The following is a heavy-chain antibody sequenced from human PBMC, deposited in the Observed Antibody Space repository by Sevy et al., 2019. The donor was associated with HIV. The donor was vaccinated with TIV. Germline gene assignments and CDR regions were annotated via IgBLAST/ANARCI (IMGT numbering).Heavy chain of an antibody. CDR1: GFTFRTYA. CDR2: ITTSGRYT. Sequence: GGCLRLSCAASGFTFRTYAMNWVRQAPGKGLEWISSITTSGRYTYSADSVEGRFTISRDNSQNKVYLQMNSLRVDDTAVYYCAKGSYSGGSSPRDYYYYGMDAWGQGTTVTVSS. V-gene: IGHV3-23*01. J-gene: IGHJ6*02. CDR3: AKGSYSGGSSPRDYYYYGMDA. D-gene: IGHD2-15*01.